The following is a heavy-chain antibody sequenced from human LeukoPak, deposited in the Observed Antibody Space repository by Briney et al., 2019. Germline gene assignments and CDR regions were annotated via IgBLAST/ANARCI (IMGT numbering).Heavy chain of an antibody. CDR1: GYTFTKYD. CDR2: MNPSSGYA. D-gene: IGHD7-27*01. V-gene: IGHV1-8*03. Sequence: ASVKVSCKASGYTFTKYDINWVRQATGQGLEWIGWMNPSSGYAGYAQKFQGRVTITRDTSINTAYMEMSSLRSEDTAVYYCARVWGSVDYWGQGTLVTVSS. CDR3: ARVWGSVDY. J-gene: IGHJ4*02.